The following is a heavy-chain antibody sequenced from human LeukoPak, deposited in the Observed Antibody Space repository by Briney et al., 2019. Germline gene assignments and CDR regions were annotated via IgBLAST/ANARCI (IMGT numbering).Heavy chain of an antibody. V-gene: IGHV4-39*01. D-gene: IGHD3-10*01. J-gene: IGHJ5*02. Sequence: PSESLSLTCTVSGGSISSSSYYWGWIRQPPGKGLEWIGRIYYSGSTYYNPSLNRRAPISVDTSKNQFSLTLSSVTAPESAVYYCARVYYGSGGFNWFDPWGQGTLVTVSS. CDR1: GGSISSSSYY. CDR3: ARVYYGSGGFNWFDP. CDR2: IYYSGST.